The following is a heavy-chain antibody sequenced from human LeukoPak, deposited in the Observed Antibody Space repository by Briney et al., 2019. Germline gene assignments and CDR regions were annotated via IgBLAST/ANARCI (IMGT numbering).Heavy chain of an antibody. CDR3: ASGGLQSYKPFDY. J-gene: IGHJ4*02. CDR2: IIPIFGTA. D-gene: IGHD4-11*01. V-gene: IGHV1-69*05. Sequence: ASVKVSCKASGGTFSSYAISWVRQAPGQGLEWMGGIIPIFGTANYAQKFQGRVTITTDESTSTAYMELSSLRSEDTAVYYCASGGLQSYKPFDYWGPGTLVTVSS. CDR1: GGTFSSYA.